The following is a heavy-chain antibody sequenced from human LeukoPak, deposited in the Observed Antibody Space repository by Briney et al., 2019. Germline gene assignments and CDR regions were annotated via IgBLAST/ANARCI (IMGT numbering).Heavy chain of an antibody. D-gene: IGHD6-13*01. CDR2: IYYSGST. V-gene: IGHV4-39*07. J-gene: IGHJ4*02. Sequence: SETLSLTCTVSGGSISSSSYYWGWIRQPPGKGLEWIGSIYYSGSTYYNPSLKSRVTISVDTSKNQFSLKLSSVTAADTAVYYCARSAAGYSSSSGVYFDYWGQGTLVTVSS. CDR3: ARSAAGYSSSSGVYFDY. CDR1: GGSISSSSYY.